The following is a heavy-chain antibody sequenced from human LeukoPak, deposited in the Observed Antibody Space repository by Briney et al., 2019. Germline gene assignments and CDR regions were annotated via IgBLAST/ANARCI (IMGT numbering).Heavy chain of an antibody. Sequence: GGSLGLSCAASGFTFSSYWMHWVRQAPGKGLVWVSRINSDGSSTSYADSVKGRFTISRDNAKNTLYLQMNSLRAEDTAVYYCATLKKVAFGMNYWGQGTLVTVSS. CDR1: GFTFSSYW. D-gene: IGHD3-10*01. CDR3: ATLKKVAFGMNY. J-gene: IGHJ4*02. CDR2: INSDGSST. V-gene: IGHV3-74*01.